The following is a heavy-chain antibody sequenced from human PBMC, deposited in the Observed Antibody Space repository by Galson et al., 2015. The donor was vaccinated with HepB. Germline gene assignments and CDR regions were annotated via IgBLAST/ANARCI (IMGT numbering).Heavy chain of an antibody. J-gene: IGHJ6*03. CDR1: GFTFSSYG. Sequence: SLRLSCAASGFTFSSYGMHWVRQAPGKGLEWVAVISYDGSNKYYADSVKGRFTISRDNSKNTLYLQMSSLRAEDTAVYYCAKQAAAGWWDYYYYYMDVWGKGTTVTVSS. CDR3: AKQAAAGWWDYYYYYMDV. CDR2: ISYDGSNK. D-gene: IGHD6-13*01. V-gene: IGHV3-30*18.